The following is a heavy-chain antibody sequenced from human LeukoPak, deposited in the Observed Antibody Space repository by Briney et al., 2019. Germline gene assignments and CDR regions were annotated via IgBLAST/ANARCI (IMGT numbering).Heavy chain of an antibody. CDR3: ARRPFGRGYTDY. V-gene: IGHV4-39*02. D-gene: IGHD5-18*01. J-gene: IGHJ4*02. CDR1: GDSISSSSYY. Sequence: PSETLSLTCTVSGDSISSSSYYWGWIRQPPGKGLEWIGNIYYSGSTYYNPSLKSRVTISVDTSKNHFSLKLSSVTAADTAVYYCARRPFGRGYTDYWGQGTLVTVSS. CDR2: IYYSGST.